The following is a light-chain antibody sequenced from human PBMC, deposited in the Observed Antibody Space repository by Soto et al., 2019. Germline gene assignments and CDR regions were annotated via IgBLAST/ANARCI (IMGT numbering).Light chain of an antibody. J-gene: IGKJ1*01. Sequence: DIPMTQSPSTLSASVGDRVTITCRASQSISSWKAWYQQKPGKAPKLLIYDASSLESGVPSRFCGSGSGTKFTLTISSLQPDDFATYYCQQYNSYSPWTFGQGTKEEIK. CDR2: DAS. CDR3: QQYNSYSPWT. V-gene: IGKV1-5*01. CDR1: QSISSW.